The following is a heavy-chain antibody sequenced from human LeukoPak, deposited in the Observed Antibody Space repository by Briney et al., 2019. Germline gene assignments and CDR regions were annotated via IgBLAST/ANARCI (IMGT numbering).Heavy chain of an antibody. CDR1: GYTFTSYY. CDR3: ARGVHVRTYDSNHNRFDP. J-gene: IGHJ5*02. CDR2: INPSGGST. V-gene: IGHV1-46*01. D-gene: IGHD3-22*01. Sequence: ASVKVSCKAAGYTFTSYYMYWVRQAPGQGLEWMGIINPSGGSTNYAQKFQGRVIMTRDMSTSTVYMELSSLRSEDTAVYYCARGVHVRTYDSNHNRFDPWGQGTLVTVSS.